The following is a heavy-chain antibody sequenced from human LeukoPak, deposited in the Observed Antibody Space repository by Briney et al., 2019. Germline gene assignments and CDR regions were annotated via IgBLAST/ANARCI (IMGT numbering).Heavy chain of an antibody. CDR3: ARCTTGKTFGSLREIKKSREIDY. V-gene: IGHV3-21*01. CDR2: ISSSSSYI. D-gene: IGHD1-1*01. CDR1: GFTFSNHG. Sequence: PGGSLRLSCAGYGFTFSNHGMNWVRQAPGKGLEWVSSISSSSSYIHYADSVRGRFTISRDNAKNSLFLQMNSLRGEDTAVYYCARCTTGKTFGSLREIKKSREIDYWGQGTLVTVSS. J-gene: IGHJ4*02.